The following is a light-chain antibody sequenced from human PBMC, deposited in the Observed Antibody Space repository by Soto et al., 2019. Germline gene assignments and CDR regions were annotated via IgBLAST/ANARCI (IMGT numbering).Light chain of an antibody. CDR1: QSISYY. CDR3: QQRSAWPTT. Sequence: EIVLTQSPATVSLSPGERATLSCRASQSISYYLAWYQQKPGQAPRLLIYDAINRATGIPGRFRGSGSGTDFTHTISSLEPEDFPVDYCQQRSAWPTTFGQGTKVEV. V-gene: IGKV3-11*01. J-gene: IGKJ1*01. CDR2: DAI.